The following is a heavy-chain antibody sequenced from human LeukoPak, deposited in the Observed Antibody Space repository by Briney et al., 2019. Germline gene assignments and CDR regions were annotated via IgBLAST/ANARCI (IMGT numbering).Heavy chain of an antibody. V-gene: IGHV3-23*01. CDR1: GFTFSSYA. CDR3: AKAGDSSGYYPDAFDI. J-gene: IGHJ3*02. Sequence: PGGSLRLSCAASGFTFSSYAMSWVRQAPGKGLEWVSAISGSGGSTYYADSVKGRFTISRDNSKNTLYLQMNSLRAEDTAVYYCAKAGDSSGYYPDAFDIWGQGTMVTVSS. CDR2: ISGSGGST. D-gene: IGHD3-22*01.